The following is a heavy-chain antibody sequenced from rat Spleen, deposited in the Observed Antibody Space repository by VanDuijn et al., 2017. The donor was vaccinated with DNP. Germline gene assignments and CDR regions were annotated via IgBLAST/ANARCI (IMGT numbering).Heavy chain of an antibody. Sequence: EVQLVESGGGLVQPGRSLKLSCAASGFTFSDYNMAWVRQAPKKGLEWVATISYDGTSTYYRDSVKGRFTISRDNAKSTLYLQMDSLRSEDTATYYCASRPPPTRGPFDYWGPGVMVTVSS. V-gene: IGHV5-7*01. CDR2: ISYDGTST. CDR1: GFTFSDYN. CDR3: ASRPPPTRGPFDY. J-gene: IGHJ2*01. D-gene: IGHD1-4*01.